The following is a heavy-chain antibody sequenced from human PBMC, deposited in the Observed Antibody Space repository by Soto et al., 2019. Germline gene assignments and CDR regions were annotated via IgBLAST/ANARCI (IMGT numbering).Heavy chain of an antibody. D-gene: IGHD3-22*01. J-gene: IGHJ4*02. Sequence: SETLSLTCTVSGGSISSYYWSWVRQPPGKGLEWIGYIYYSGSTNYNPSLKSRVTISVDTSKNQFSLKLSSVTAADTAVYYCGRVADSSGSEVDYWGQGTLVTVSS. CDR1: GGSISSYY. CDR2: IYYSGST. V-gene: IGHV4-59*01. CDR3: GRVADSSGSEVDY.